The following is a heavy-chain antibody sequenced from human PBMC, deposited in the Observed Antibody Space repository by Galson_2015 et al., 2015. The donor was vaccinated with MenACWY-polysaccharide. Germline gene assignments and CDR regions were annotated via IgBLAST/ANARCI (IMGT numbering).Heavy chain of an antibody. CDR3: AHRRGWYDY. Sequence: PALVKPTQTLTLTCTFSGFSLNTSGVGVGWIRQPPGKALEWLALIYWDDDKRYSPSLKSRLTITKDTSKNQVVLTMTNMDPVDTATYYCAHRRGWYDYWGQGTLVTVSS. CDR1: GFSLNTSGVG. D-gene: IGHD6-19*01. J-gene: IGHJ4*02. V-gene: IGHV2-5*02. CDR2: IYWDDDK.